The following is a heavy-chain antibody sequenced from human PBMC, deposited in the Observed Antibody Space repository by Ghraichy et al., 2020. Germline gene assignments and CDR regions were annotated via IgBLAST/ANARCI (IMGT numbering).Heavy chain of an antibody. CDR2: ISNSGSIT. CDR3: ARSPTTLGLDS. Sequence: GGSLRLSCAASGFTFSTYWMHWVRQAPGKGPVWVSRISNSGSITNYADSVKGRFTISRDNAKNTLYLQMNSLRAEDTAVYYCARSPTTLGLDSWGQGTLVSVSS. J-gene: IGHJ5*01. V-gene: IGHV3-74*01. CDR1: GFTFSTYW. D-gene: IGHD4-23*01.